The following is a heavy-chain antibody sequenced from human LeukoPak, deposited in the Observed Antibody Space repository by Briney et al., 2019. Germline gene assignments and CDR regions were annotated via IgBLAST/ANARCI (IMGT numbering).Heavy chain of an antibody. D-gene: IGHD3-3*01. Sequence: ASVKVSCKASGYTFTSYGISWVRQAPGQGLECMGWISAYNGNTNYAQKLQGRVTMTTDTSTSTAYMELRRLRSDDTAVYYCAGHYDFWSGYYALDYWGQGTLVTVSS. CDR3: AGHYDFWSGYYALDY. CDR2: ISAYNGNT. J-gene: IGHJ4*02. CDR1: GYTFTSYG. V-gene: IGHV1-18*01.